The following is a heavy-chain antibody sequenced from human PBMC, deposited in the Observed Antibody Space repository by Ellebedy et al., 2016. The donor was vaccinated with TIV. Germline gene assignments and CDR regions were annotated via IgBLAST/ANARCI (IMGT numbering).Heavy chain of an antibody. Sequence: GESLKISCAASGFTFTNYHMHWVRQAPGKGLEWVALIWSDGSLEYYADPVKGRFTLSRDSSENTVYLHMNSLRADDTAVYYCAREVGGGQGDMDVWGQGTTVTVSS. CDR3: AREVGGGQGDMDV. CDR1: GFTFTNYH. CDR2: IWSDGSLE. V-gene: IGHV3-33*01. D-gene: IGHD1-26*01. J-gene: IGHJ6*02.